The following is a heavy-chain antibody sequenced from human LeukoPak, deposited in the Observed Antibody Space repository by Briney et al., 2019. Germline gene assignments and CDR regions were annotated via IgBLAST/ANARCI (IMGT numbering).Heavy chain of an antibody. CDR2: IHNDDT. CDR3: ARDGSTRSLQF. V-gene: IGHV3-53*01. CDR1: GYSISSGYY. J-gene: IGHJ1*01. Sequence: PSETLSLTCTVSGYSISSGYYWGWIRQPPGKGLEWVSLIHNDDTYYADSVKGRFTISRDNSKNTVYLQMNSLRAEDTAIYYCARDGSTRSLQFWGQGALVTVSS.